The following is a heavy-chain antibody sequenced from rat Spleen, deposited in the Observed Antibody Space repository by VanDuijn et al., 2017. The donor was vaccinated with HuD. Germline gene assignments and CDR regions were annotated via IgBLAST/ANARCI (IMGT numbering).Heavy chain of an antibody. V-gene: IGHV5S10*01. CDR1: GFTFSDYT. CDR3: ATGPRILRLDWFAY. Sequence: EVQLVESGGGLVPPGRSLELSCAASGFTFSDYTMAWVRQAPKKGLEWVASISYDGTATYYRDSVKGRFTLSRDNANSTLYLQMDSLTSEDTATYYCATGPRILRLDWFAYWGQGTLVTVSS. J-gene: IGHJ3*01. D-gene: IGHD1-6*01. CDR2: ISYDGTAT.